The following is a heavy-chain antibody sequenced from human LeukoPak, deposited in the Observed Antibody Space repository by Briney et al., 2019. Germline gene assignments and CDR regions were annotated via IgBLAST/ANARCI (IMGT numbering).Heavy chain of an antibody. J-gene: IGHJ4*02. CDR1: GFTFSSYS. CDR3: ARDRAYYDSSGYYGDYFDY. Sequence: GGSLRLSCAASGFTFSSYSMNWVRQAPGKGLEWVSSISSSSSYIYYADSVKGRFTISRDNAKNSLYLQMNSLRAEDTAVYYCARDRAYYDSSGYYGDYFDYWGQGTLVTVSS. D-gene: IGHD3-22*01. CDR2: ISSSSSYI. V-gene: IGHV3-21*01.